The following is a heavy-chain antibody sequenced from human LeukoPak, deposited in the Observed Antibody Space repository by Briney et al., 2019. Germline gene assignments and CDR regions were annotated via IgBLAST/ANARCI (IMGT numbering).Heavy chain of an antibody. Sequence: GGSLRLSCAASGFTFSSYDMSWVRQAPGKGLEWVSAISGSGGSTYYADSVKGRFTISRDNSKNTLYLQMNSLRAEDTAVYYCAKEGAMVRGVIITAFDYWGQGTLVTVSS. V-gene: IGHV3-23*01. CDR2: ISGSGGST. D-gene: IGHD3-10*01. J-gene: IGHJ4*02. CDR3: AKEGAMVRGVIITAFDY. CDR1: GFTFSSYD.